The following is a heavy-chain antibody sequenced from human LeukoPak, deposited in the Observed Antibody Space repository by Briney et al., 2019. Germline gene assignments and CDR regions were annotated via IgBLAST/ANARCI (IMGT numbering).Heavy chain of an antibody. Sequence: SQTLSLTCTVSGGSISGGGYFWSWIRQHPGRGLERIGYMYYSGSSYYNPSLKSRVTISVDTSKNQFSLKLSSVTAADTAVYYCARDRSGLYYFDYWGQGTLVTVSS. CDR3: ARDRSGLYYFDY. CDR1: GGSISGGGYF. V-gene: IGHV4-31*03. J-gene: IGHJ4*02. CDR2: MYYSGSS. D-gene: IGHD5-12*01.